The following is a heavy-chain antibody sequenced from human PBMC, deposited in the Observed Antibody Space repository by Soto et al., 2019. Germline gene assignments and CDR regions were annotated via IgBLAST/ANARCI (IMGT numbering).Heavy chain of an antibody. CDR3: ARGVAGDPLDP. J-gene: IGHJ5*02. CDR1: GYTFISYG. CDR2: ISVYHGNT. Sequence: QVQLVQSGAEVKKPGASVKVSCKASGYTFISYGINWVRQAPGQGLEWMGWISVYHGNTNYARKLQGRVTMTTDTSTSTAHMELRSLRSDDTAVYYCARGVAGDPLDPWGQGTLVTVSS. V-gene: IGHV1-18*01. D-gene: IGHD6-19*01.